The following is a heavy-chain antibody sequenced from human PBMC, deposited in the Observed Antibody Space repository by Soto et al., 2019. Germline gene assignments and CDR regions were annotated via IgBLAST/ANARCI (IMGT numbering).Heavy chain of an antibody. Sequence: ASVKVSCKACGYTFTGYYMHWVRQAPGQGLEWMGWINPNSGGTNYAQKFQGWVTMTRDTSISTAHMELSRLRSDDTAVYYCARDRTGDTHWYFDLWGRGTLVTVSS. CDR1: GYTFTGYY. D-gene: IGHD7-27*01. CDR2: INPNSGGT. V-gene: IGHV1-2*04. CDR3: ARDRTGDTHWYFDL. J-gene: IGHJ2*01.